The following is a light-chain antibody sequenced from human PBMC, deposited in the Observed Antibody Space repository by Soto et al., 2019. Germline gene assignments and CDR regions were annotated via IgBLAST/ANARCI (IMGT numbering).Light chain of an antibody. CDR3: HQNGRSPYT. CDR1: QSVSSTF. Sequence: EIVLTQSPGTLSLSPGERATLSCRASQSVSSTFLAWYQQKPGQTPRLLIYGSSNRATGIPDRFSASGSGTDFTLAISRLEPEDFAVYYCHQNGRSPYTFGQGTKLEMK. J-gene: IGKJ2*01. CDR2: GSS. V-gene: IGKV3-20*01.